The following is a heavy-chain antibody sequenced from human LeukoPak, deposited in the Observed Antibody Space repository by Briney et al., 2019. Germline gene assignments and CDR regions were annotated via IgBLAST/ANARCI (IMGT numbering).Heavy chain of an antibody. D-gene: IGHD5-24*01. CDR3: ARVGGDGYTTGHFDY. V-gene: IGHV4-38-2*02. J-gene: IGHJ4*02. Sequence: PSETLSLTCTVSGYSISSGYYWGWIRQPPGKGLEWIGSIYHSGSTYYNPSLKSRVTISVDTSKNQFSLKLSSVTAADTAVYYCARVGGDGYTTGHFDYWGQGTLVTVSS. CDR1: GYSISSGYY. CDR2: IYHSGST.